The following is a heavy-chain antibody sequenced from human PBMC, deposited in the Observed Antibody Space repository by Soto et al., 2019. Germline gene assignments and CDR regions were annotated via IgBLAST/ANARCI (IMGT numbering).Heavy chain of an antibody. D-gene: IGHD6-19*01. CDR1: GFTFSSYS. J-gene: IGHJ3*02. CDR2: ISSSSSYI. V-gene: IGHV3-21*01. CDR3: AREGVLRSSGWNDAFDI. Sequence: GGSLRLSCAASGFTFSSYSMNWVRQAPGKGLEWVSSISSSSSYIYYADSVKGRFTISRDNAKNSLYLQMNSLRAEDTAVYYCAREGVLRSSGWNDAFDIWGQGTMVTVSS.